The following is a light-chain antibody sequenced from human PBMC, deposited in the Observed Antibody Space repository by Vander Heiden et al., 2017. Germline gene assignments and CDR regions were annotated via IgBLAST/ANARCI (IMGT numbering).Light chain of an antibody. J-gene: IGKJ5*01. V-gene: IGKV4-1*01. CDR1: QTVVYSSTNKNY. CDR2: WAT. CDR3: QQYRVPPIT. Sequence: DIVMTPPPDFLAVSLGGGASINCKSSQTVVYSSTNKNYLAWYQQKSSRPPKLLIYWATTRHSGVPDRFSGSGSGTNFPLTSSSLQADDAAVYCCQQYRVPPITFGQGTRLEIK.